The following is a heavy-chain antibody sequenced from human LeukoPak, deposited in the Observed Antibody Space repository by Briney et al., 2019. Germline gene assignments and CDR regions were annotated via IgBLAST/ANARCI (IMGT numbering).Heavy chain of an antibody. V-gene: IGHV3-23*01. D-gene: IGHD3/OR15-3a*01. J-gene: IGHJ4*02. CDR2: ISGSGDSA. Sequence: GGSLRLSCAASGFTFTRYAMSWVRQAPGKGLGWVSSISGSGDSAYCADSVKGRFTISRDTSKNTMYLQMNSVRAEDTAVYYCAKRTGYTSSFYVLDYWGQGALVTVSS. CDR1: GFTFTRYA. CDR3: AKRTGYTSSFYVLDY.